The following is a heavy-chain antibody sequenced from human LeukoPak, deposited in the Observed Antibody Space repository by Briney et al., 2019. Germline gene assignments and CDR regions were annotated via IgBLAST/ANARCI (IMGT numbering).Heavy chain of an antibody. D-gene: IGHD3-10*01. CDR3: ARGSGSYYMGWFDP. V-gene: IGHV4-59*01. J-gene: IGHJ5*01. CDR2: IYYSGST. CDR1: GGSISSYY. Sequence: SETLSLTCTVSGGSISSYYWSWIRQPPGKGLEWIGYIYYSGSTNYNPSLKSRVTISVDTSKHQFSLKLSSVTAADTAVYYCARGSGSYYMGWFDPWGQGTLVTVSS.